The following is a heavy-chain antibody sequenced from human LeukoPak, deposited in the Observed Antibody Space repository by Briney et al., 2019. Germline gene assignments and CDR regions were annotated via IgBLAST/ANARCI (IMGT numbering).Heavy chain of an antibody. CDR2: IYHSGNT. V-gene: IGHV4-38-2*02. CDR3: ARVPGFLRGFFDY. CDR1: GYSISSGYY. D-gene: IGHD4-23*01. J-gene: IGHJ4*02. Sequence: SETLSLTCTVSGYSISSGYYWGWIRQPPGKGLEWIGSIYHSGNTNYNPSLKSRVTISVDKSKNQVSLKLNSVTAADTAMYYCARVPGFLRGFFDYWGQGTLVTVSS.